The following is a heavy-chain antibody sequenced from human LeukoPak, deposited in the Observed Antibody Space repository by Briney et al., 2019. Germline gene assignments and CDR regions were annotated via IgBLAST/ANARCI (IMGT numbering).Heavy chain of an antibody. CDR2: ISWNSGSI. J-gene: IGHJ4*02. CDR1: GFTFDDYA. CDR3: AKAKSYSSGWYYFDY. D-gene: IGHD6-19*01. Sequence: PGGSLRLSCAASGFTFDDYAMHWVRQAPGKGLEWVSGISWNSGSIGYADSVKGRFTISRDNAKNSLYLQMNSLRAEDTALYYCAKAKSYSSGWYYFDYWGQGTLVTVSS. V-gene: IGHV3-9*01.